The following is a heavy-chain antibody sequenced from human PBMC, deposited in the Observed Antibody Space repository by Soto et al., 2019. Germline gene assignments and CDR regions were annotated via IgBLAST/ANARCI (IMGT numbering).Heavy chain of an antibody. Sequence: QVQLVQSGAEVKKPAASVQVSCKASGYTFTSYGSSWVRQAPGQGLEWMGGISAYNGNTNSAQKLQGRVTMNTDTSTITADMELRTLRSEDKAVYYGARALSGYITRFDYWGHGTLFTVSS. J-gene: IGHJ4*01. CDR3: ARALSGYITRFDY. CDR1: GYTFTSYG. D-gene: IGHD3-22*01. V-gene: IGHV1-18*01. CDR2: ISAYNGNT.